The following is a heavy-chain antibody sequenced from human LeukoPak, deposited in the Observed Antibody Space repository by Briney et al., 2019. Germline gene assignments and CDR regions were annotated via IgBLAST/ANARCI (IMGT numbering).Heavy chain of an antibody. Sequence: PGASLRLSCAASGFTFSSYGMHWVRQAPGKGLEWVAVISYDGSNKYYADSVRGRFTISRDNSKNTLYLQMNSLRAEDTAVYYCVNQGWVDSSGYDYWGQGTLVTVSS. CDR1: GFTFSSYG. CDR3: VNQGWVDSSGYDY. CDR2: ISYDGSNK. V-gene: IGHV3-30*18. D-gene: IGHD3-22*01. J-gene: IGHJ4*02.